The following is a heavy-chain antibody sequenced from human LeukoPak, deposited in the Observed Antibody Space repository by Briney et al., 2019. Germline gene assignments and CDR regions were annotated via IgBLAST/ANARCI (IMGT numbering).Heavy chain of an antibody. CDR3: ARVGRVSIYPSYMDV. Sequence: PGTSLRLSCEASGFTFSTFPMYWVRQTPDKRLEWVAVISDDGRDTYYADSVKGRFTISIDNSKNTLYLQMNSLSPEDTAVVYWARVGRVSIYPSYMDVWGKGTTVTVSS. CDR1: GFTFSTFP. V-gene: IGHV3-30*04. CDR2: ISDDGRDT. D-gene: IGHD6-6*01. J-gene: IGHJ6*03.